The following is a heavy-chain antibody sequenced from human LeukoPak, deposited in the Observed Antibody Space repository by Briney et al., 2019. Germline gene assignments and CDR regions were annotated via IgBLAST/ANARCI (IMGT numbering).Heavy chain of an antibody. D-gene: IGHD6-19*01. CDR3: AKAIAVAHGDY. CDR2: IRSHGSNK. J-gene: IGHJ4*02. CDR1: GFTFSSYD. V-gene: IGHV3-30*02. Sequence: PGGSLRLSCAVSGFTFSSYDMHWVRQAPGKGLEWVAFIRSHGSNKYYADSVKGRFTISRDNSKNTLYLQMNSLRADDTAVYYCAKAIAVAHGDYWGQGTLVTVSS.